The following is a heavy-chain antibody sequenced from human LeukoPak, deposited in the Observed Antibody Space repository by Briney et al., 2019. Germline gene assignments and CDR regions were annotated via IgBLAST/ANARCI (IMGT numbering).Heavy chain of an antibody. J-gene: IGHJ6*02. Sequence: ASVKVSCKASGYTVTSYYMHWVRQAPGQGLEWMGIFNPSGGSTSYAQKFQGRATLTRATSTSTVYMELSSLRSEDTAVYYCASVYNYGMDVWGQGTTVIVSS. V-gene: IGHV1-46*01. CDR1: GYTVTSYY. CDR3: ASVYNYGMDV. CDR2: FNPSGGST.